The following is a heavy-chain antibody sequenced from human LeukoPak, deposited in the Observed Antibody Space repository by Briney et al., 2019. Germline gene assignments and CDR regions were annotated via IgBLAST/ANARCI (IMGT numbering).Heavy chain of an antibody. CDR1: GFTFSSYA. CDR3: ASTPFNENFDY. Sequence: PGGSLRLSCAASGFTFSSYAMHWVRQAPGKGLEWVAVISYDGSNKYYADSVKGRFTISRDNAKNSLYLQMNSLRAEDTAVYYCASTPFNENFDYWGQGTLVTVSS. D-gene: IGHD1-1*01. J-gene: IGHJ4*02. CDR2: ISYDGSNK. V-gene: IGHV3-30-3*01.